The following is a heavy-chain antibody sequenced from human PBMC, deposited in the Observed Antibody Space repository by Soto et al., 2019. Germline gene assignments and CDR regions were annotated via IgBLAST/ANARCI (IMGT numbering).Heavy chain of an antibody. J-gene: IGHJ2*01. CDR3: ARVGRLNWYFDR. D-gene: IGHD3-16*01. V-gene: IGHV3-74*01. Sequence: EVQLVESGGGLVQPGGSLRLSCAASGFTFSSYWMHWVRQAPGKGLVWVSRINSDGSSTSYADSVKGRFTISRDNAKNALYLQRNSLGAEDTAVYDSARVGRLNWYFDRWGGGTLITVSS. CDR1: GFTFSSYW. CDR2: INSDGSST.